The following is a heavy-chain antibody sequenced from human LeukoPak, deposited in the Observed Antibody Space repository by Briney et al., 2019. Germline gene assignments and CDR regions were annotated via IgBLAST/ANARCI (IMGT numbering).Heavy chain of an antibody. CDR2: ISSSSSYI. D-gene: IGHD4-17*01. CDR3: ARLVGVGMTTGDY. Sequence: GGSLRLSCAASGFTFSSYSMNWVRQAPGKGLEWVSSISSSSSYIYYADSVKGRFTISRDNAKNSLYLQMNSLRAEDTAVYYCARLVGVGMTTGDYWGQGTLVTVSS. V-gene: IGHV3-21*01. J-gene: IGHJ4*02. CDR1: GFTFSSYS.